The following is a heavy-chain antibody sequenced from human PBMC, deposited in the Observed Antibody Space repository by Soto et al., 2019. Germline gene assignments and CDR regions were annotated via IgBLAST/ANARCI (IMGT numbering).Heavy chain of an antibody. V-gene: IGHV4-59*01. CDR2: IYYTGST. CDR1: GGSISDYY. D-gene: IGHD3-16*01. J-gene: IGHJ5*02. Sequence: KTSETLSLTCTVSGGSISDYYWSWIRQPPGKGLEWIGYIYYTGSTNYSPSLKSRVTISVDTSKNQFSLKLSSVTAADTAVYYCARGGINWFDPWGQGTLVTVSS. CDR3: ARGGINWFDP.